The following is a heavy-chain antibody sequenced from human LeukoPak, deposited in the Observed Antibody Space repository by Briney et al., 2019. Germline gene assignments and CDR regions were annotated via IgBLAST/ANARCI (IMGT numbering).Heavy chain of an antibody. CDR2: IRYDGTNK. V-gene: IGHV3-30*02. CDR1: GYTFSSFG. D-gene: IGHD3-3*01. CDR3: AKADGNPILEWLANFDY. Sequence: GGSLRLSCAASGYTFSSFGMHWVRQAPGKGLEWVAFIRYDGTNKYYTDSVKGRFTISRDNSKNTLYLQMNSLRAEDTAVYYCAKADGNPILEWLANFDYWGQGTLVTVSS. J-gene: IGHJ4*02.